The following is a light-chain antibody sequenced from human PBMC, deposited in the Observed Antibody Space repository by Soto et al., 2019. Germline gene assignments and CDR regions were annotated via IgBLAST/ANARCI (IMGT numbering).Light chain of an antibody. CDR1: QTVRNNY. J-gene: IGKJ4*01. CDR3: QQLESYPST. V-gene: IGKV3-20*01. Sequence: EFVFTHSPGTLSLSPGERATLSCSASQTVRNNYLAWYQQKPGQAPRLLIYDASSRATGIPDRFSGGGSGTDFTLTISRLEPEDFAVYYCQQLESYPSTFGGGTKVDIK. CDR2: DAS.